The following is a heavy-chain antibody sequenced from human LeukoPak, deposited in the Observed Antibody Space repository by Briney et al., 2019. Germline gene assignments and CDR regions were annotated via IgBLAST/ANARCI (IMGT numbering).Heavy chain of an antibody. CDR2: IYYSGST. Sequence: MASQTLSLTCTVSGGSISSGGYYWSWIRQHPGKGLEWIGYIYYSGSTYYNPSLKSRVTISVDTSKNQFSLKLSSVTAAATAVYYCARAVRASGCHDYWGQGTLVTVSS. D-gene: IGHD6-19*01. J-gene: IGHJ4*02. CDR3: ARAVRASGCHDY. CDR1: GGSISSGGYY. V-gene: IGHV4-31*03.